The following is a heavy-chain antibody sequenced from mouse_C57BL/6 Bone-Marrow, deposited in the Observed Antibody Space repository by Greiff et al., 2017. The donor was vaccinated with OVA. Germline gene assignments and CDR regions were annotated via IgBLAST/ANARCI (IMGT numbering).Heavy chain of an antibody. CDR3: ARGYPTFWYIDV. V-gene: IGHV3-6*01. Sequence: EVQLVASGPGLVKPSQSLSLTCSVTGYSITSGYYWNWIRQFPGNQLEWMGYISYDGSNNYNPSLKNRISLTRDTSKNQFFLKLNSVTTEDTATYYCARGYPTFWYIDVWGTETTGTVSA. CDR1: GYSITSGYY. J-gene: IGHJ1*03. CDR2: ISYDGSN. D-gene: IGHD2-10*01.